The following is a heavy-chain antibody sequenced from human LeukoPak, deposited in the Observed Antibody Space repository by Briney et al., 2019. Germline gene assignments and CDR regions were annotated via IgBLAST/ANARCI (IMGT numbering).Heavy chain of an antibody. J-gene: IGHJ4*02. CDR3: AREDYIAAAGTYDY. D-gene: IGHD6-13*01. V-gene: IGHV1-46*01. CDR1: GYTFTSYY. CDR2: INPSGGST. Sequence: GASVKVSCKASGYTFTSYYMHWVRQAPGQGLEWMGIINPSGGSTSYAQKFQGRVTITRDTSASTAYMELSSLRSEDMAVYYCAREDYIAAAGTYDYWGQGTLVTVSS.